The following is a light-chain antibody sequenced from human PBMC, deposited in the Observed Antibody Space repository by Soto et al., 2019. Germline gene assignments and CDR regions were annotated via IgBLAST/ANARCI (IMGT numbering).Light chain of an antibody. CDR2: AAS. Sequence: DIQRTQSPSSLSASVGDRVTITCRASQSISSYLNWYQQKPGKAPKLLIYAASSLQSGVPSRFSGSGSGTDFTLTISRLQPEDFATYYCQQSYSTPITFGQGTRLEV. J-gene: IGKJ5*01. CDR1: QSISSY. CDR3: QQSYSTPIT. V-gene: IGKV1-39*01.